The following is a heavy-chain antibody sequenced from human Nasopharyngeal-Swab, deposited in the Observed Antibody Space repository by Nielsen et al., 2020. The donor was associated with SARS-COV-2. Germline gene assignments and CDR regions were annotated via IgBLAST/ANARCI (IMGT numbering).Heavy chain of an antibody. CDR3: SSSVGCYYGQGAFDI. CDR2: IRTKTYGWSP. V-gene: IGHV3-49*01. CDR1: GFTFDDYA. Sequence: GGSLRLSCTTSGFTFDDYAMSWFRQAPGKGLEWVAFIRTKTYGWSPEYATARIGRFTVSGDGSEDIAYLKMNSLETEDSGVYYCSSSVGCYYGQGAFDIWGQGTMVTVSS. D-gene: IGHD1-26*01. J-gene: IGHJ3*02.